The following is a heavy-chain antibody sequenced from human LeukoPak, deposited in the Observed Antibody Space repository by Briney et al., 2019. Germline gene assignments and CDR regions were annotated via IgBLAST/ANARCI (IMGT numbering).Heavy chain of an antibody. D-gene: IGHD2-2*01. CDR3: AREMLVIPAAVDY. J-gene: IGHJ4*02. CDR1: GFNFSAFS. Sequence: GGSLRLSCGASGFNFSAFSMSWVRQAPGKGLEWVASISLSGRFIYYADLLKGRFTISRDNAKNSVHLQVNSLRAEDTAVYYCAREMLVIPAAVDYWGQGTLVTVSS. V-gene: IGHV3-21*01. CDR2: ISLSGRFI.